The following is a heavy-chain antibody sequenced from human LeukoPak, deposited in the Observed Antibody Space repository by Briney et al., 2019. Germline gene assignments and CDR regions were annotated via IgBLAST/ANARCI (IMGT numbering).Heavy chain of an antibody. CDR2: IYYSGST. V-gene: IGHV4-30-4*08. J-gene: IGHJ3*02. CDR3: ARGSCSSTSCSADAFDI. D-gene: IGHD2-2*01. CDR1: GGSISSGDYY. Sequence: SETLSLTCTVSGGSISSGDYYWSWIRQPPGKGLEWIGYIYYSGSTYYNPSLKSRVTISVDTSKNQFSLKLSSVTAADTAVYYCARGSCSSTSCSADAFDIWGQGTMVTVSS.